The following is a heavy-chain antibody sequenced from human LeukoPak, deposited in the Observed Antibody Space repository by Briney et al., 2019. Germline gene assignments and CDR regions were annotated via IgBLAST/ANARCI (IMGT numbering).Heavy chain of an antibody. Sequence: GGSLRLSCAASGFTVSSNYMSWVRQAPGKGLEWVSVIYSGGSTYYADSVKGRFTISRDNSKNTLYLQMNSLRAEDTAVYYCARVRVVPAALYYFDYWGQGTLVTVSS. CDR3: ARVRVVPAALYYFDY. CDR2: IYSGGST. D-gene: IGHD2-2*01. CDR1: GFTVSSNY. V-gene: IGHV3-53*01. J-gene: IGHJ4*02.